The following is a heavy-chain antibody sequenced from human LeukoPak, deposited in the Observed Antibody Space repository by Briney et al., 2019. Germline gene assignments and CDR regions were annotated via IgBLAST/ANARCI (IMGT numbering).Heavy chain of an antibody. CDR3: ARAVHCSGGSCYFDY. CDR1: GGSISSYS. V-gene: IGHV4-4*07. CDR2: IYTSGST. Sequence: SETLSLTCTVSGGSISSYSWSWIRQPAGKGLEWIGRIYTSGSTKYNPSLTSRVTMSVDTSKDQFSLKLRSVTAADTAVYYCARAVHCSGGSCYFDYWGQGTLVTVSS. J-gene: IGHJ4*02. D-gene: IGHD2-15*01.